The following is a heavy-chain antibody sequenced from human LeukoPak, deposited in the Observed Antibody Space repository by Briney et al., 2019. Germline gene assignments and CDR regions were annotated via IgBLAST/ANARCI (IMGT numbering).Heavy chain of an antibody. J-gene: IGHJ2*01. CDR3: ATIRRGDIFGYF. Sequence: AETLSLTCTVPGYTISSHYWSWIRQPPGKGLEWIGDMSYSGRTKDNPYLNSRVTLSEDTSKNQFSLRMSPVTAEDTAVYYCATIRRGDIFGYF. CDR2: MSYSGRT. V-gene: IGHV4-59*11. CDR1: GYTISSHY. D-gene: IGHD5-18*01.